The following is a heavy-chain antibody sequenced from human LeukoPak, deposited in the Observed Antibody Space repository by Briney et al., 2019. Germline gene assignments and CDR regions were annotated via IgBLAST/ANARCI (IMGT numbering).Heavy chain of an antibody. J-gene: IGHJ5*02. Sequence: GGSLRLSCAASGFTVSSNYMSWVRQAPGKGLEWVSVIYSGGSTYYADSVKGRFTISRDNSKNTLYLQMNSLRAEDTAAYYCARGTYYYDSSGYYFTWGQGTLVTVSS. CDR1: GFTVSSNY. CDR2: IYSGGST. V-gene: IGHV3-53*01. CDR3: ARGTYYYDSSGYYFT. D-gene: IGHD3-22*01.